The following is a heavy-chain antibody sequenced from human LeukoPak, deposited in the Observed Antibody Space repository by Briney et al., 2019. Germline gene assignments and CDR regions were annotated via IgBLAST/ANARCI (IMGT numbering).Heavy chain of an antibody. J-gene: IGHJ4*02. CDR1: GFTFSSYG. CDR2: VRYDGSNK. Sequence: GGSLRLSCAASGFTFSSYGMHWVRQAPGKGLEWVAFVRYDGSNKYYADSVKGRFTISRDNSKNTLYLQMNSLRAEDTAVYYCARARLSWSGLFDYWGQGTLVTVSS. V-gene: IGHV3-30*02. D-gene: IGHD3-3*01. CDR3: ARARLSWSGLFDY.